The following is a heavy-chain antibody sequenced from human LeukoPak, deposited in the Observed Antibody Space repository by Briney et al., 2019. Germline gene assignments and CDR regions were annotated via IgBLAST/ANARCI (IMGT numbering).Heavy chain of an antibody. J-gene: IGHJ6*03. D-gene: IGHD3-22*01. CDR3: ARGVTYYYDSSGYYFPYYYYMDV. Sequence: ASVKVSCKASGYTFTSNVIIWVRQATGQGLEWMGWMNPNSGNTGYAQKFQGRVTITRNTSISTAYMELSSLRSEDTAVYYCARGVTYYYDSSGYYFPYYYYMDVWGKGTTVTVSS. CDR1: GYTFTSNV. V-gene: IGHV1-8*03. CDR2: MNPNSGNT.